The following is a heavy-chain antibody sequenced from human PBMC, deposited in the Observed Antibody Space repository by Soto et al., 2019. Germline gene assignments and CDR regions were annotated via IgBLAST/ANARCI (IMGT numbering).Heavy chain of an antibody. CDR3: AGSDGYNFNWLDS. CDR2: MNPNSGNT. CDR1: GYTFATYD. V-gene: IGHV1-8*01. J-gene: IGHJ5*01. Sequence: QVQLVQSGAEVKTPGASVKVSCKASGYTFATYDMNWVRQAPGQGLEWMGWMNPNSGNTGYAQKFQGRLTMTRDTALSVAHMELSSLRNEDTAVYYCAGSDGYNFNWLDSWGQGTLVTVSA. D-gene: IGHD2-21*01.